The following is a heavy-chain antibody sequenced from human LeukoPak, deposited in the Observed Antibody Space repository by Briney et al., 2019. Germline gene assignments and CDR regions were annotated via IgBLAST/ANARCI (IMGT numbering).Heavy chain of an antibody. J-gene: IGHJ4*02. Sequence: GGSLRLSCAASGFTFSSYAMSWVRQAPGKGLEWVSAISGSGGSTYYADSVKGRFTISRDNSKNTLYLQMNSLRAEDTAVYYCAKVPITFGGVLQSFDYWGQGTLVTVSS. CDR1: GFTFSSYA. CDR3: AKVPITFGGVLQSFDY. D-gene: IGHD3-16*01. CDR2: ISGSGGST. V-gene: IGHV3-23*01.